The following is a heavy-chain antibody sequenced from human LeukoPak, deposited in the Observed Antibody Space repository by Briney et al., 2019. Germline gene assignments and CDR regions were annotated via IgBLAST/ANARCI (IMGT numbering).Heavy chain of an antibody. CDR3: ARQKADAGYDSPFDL. CDR2: IIPMFGTT. CDR1: GGTFGSYA. D-gene: IGHD5-12*01. V-gene: IGHV1-69*01. Sequence: ASVKASCKASGGTFGSYAINWVRQAPGQGLEWMGGIIPMFGTTHFAQNFQGRVTITADESTSTVFMEVGSLRSEDRAVYYCARQKADAGYDSPFDLWGQGTLVTVSS. J-gene: IGHJ4*02.